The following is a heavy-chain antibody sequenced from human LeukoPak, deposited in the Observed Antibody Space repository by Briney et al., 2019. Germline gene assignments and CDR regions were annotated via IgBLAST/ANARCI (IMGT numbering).Heavy chain of an antibody. J-gene: IGHJ4*02. V-gene: IGHV3-11*06. Sequence: GGSLRLSCAASGFTFSDYYMSWIRQAPGKGLEWVSYISSSSSYTNYADSVKGRFTISRDNAKNSLYLQMNSLRAEDTAVYYCARVYDSSGYYPFFDYWGQGTLVTVSP. CDR1: GFTFSDYY. D-gene: IGHD3-22*01. CDR3: ARVYDSSGYYPFFDY. CDR2: ISSSSSYT.